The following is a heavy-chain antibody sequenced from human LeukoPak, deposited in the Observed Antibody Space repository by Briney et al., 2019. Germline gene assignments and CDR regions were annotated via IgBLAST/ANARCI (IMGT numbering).Heavy chain of an antibody. CDR2: IKQDGSEK. Sequence: GGSLRLSCAASGFTFSNYWMSWVRQAPGKGLEWVANIKQDGSEKYYVDSVKGRFTISRDNAKKSLYLQMNSLGAEDTAVYYCARDRTAINAFDVWGQRTLVTVSP. V-gene: IGHV3-7*04. D-gene: IGHD2-21*02. CDR3: ARDRTAINAFDV. CDR1: GFTFSNYW. J-gene: IGHJ3*01.